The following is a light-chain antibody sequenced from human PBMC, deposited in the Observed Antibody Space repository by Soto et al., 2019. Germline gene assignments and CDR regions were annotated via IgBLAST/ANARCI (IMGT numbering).Light chain of an antibody. J-gene: IGKJ1*01. CDR2: GAS. Sequence: ATLSLCPGERGTGSCRVSRRVGGSLAWYRQKPGQAPRLLVYGASTRATGIPARFSGSGSGTEFTLTISSLQYDDFAVYYCLQYDKWPPWTFGQGTKVDI. V-gene: IGKV3-15*01. CDR3: LQYDKWPPWT. CDR1: RRVGGS.